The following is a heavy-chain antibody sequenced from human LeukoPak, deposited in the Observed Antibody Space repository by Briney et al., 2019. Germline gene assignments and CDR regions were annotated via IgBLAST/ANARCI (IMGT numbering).Heavy chain of an antibody. CDR1: GFTVSSTF. Sequence: GGSLRLSCAASGFTVSSTFMSWVRQAPGKGLEWVSIIYGGGTTYYADSVKGRFTISRDNSENTLYLQMNSLRAEDTAVYYCARVGDHFHWYLDLWGRGTLVTVSS. CDR2: IYGGGTT. J-gene: IGHJ2*01. CDR3: ARVGDHFHWYLDL. V-gene: IGHV3-53*01. D-gene: IGHD3-3*02.